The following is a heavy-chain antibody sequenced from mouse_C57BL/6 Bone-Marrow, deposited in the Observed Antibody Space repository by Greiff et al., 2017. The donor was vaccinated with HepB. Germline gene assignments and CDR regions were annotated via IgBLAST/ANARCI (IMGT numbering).Heavy chain of an antibody. CDR2: INPNNGGT. CDR1: GYTFTDYY. Sequence: EVKLQQSGPELVKPGASVKISCKASGYTFTDYYMNWVKQSHGKSLEWIGDINPNNGGTSYNQKFKGKATLTVDKSSSTAYMELRSLTSEDSAVYYCASFYYGSSYDYYAMDYWGQGTSVTVSS. D-gene: IGHD1-1*01. J-gene: IGHJ4*01. V-gene: IGHV1-26*01. CDR3: ASFYYGSSYDYYAMDY.